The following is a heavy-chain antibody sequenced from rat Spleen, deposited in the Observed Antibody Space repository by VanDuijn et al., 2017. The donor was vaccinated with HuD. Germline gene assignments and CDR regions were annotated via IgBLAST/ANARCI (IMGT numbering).Heavy chain of an antibody. V-gene: IGHV5-29*01. D-gene: IGHD1-9*01. CDR2: ISYDGSTT. J-gene: IGHJ3*01. CDR3: ARGGYNDGCFAY. CDR1: GFTFRNYG. Sequence: EVQLVESGGGLVQPGRSLKLSCAASGFTFRNYGMAWVRQAPTKGLDWVAIISYDGSTTYYRDSVKGRFTNYRDNAKNNQYLQMDSLWSEDTSTYYCARGGYNDGCFAYWGQGTLVTVSS.